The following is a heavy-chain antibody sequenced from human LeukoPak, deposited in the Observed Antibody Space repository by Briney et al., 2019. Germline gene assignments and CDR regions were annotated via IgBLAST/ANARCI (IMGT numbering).Heavy chain of an antibody. V-gene: IGHV3-30-3*01. D-gene: IGHD4/OR15-4a*01. CDR1: GFTFSSYA. J-gene: IGHJ4*02. Sequence: PGGSLRLSCAASGFTFSSYAMHWVRQAPGKGLEWVGVISYDGSNKYYADSVKGRFTISRDNSKNMLYLQMNSLRTEDTALYYCAREAGLSTRRRLDYWGQGTLVTVSS. CDR2: ISYDGSNK. CDR3: AREAGLSTRRRLDY.